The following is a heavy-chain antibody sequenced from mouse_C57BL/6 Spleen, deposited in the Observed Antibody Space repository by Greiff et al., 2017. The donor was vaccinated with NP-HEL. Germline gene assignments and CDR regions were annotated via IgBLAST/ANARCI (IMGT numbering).Heavy chain of an antibody. CDR3: ARGGYGSSWGYFDV. Sequence: QVQLQQSGPGLVAPSQRLSITCTVSGFSFTSYGVHWVRQPPGKGLEWLVVIWSDGSTTYNSALKSRLSISKDNSKSQVFLKMNSLQTDDTAMYYCARGGYGSSWGYFDVWGTGTTVTVSS. CDR1: GFSFTSYG. D-gene: IGHD1-1*01. CDR2: IWSDGST. V-gene: IGHV2-6*03. J-gene: IGHJ1*03.